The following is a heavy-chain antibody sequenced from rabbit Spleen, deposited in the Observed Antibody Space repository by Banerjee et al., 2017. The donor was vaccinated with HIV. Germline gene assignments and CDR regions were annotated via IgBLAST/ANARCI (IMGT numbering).Heavy chain of an antibody. Sequence: QSLEESGGDLVKPEGSLTLTCTASGFSFSSDYYMCWVRQAPGKGLEWIACIRIGSTGGSYYASWAKGRFTISKTSSTTVTLQMTSLTAADTATYFCARDTSSSFSSYGMDLWGPGTLVTVS. CDR3: ARDTSSSFSSYGMDL. CDR1: GFSFSSDYY. J-gene: IGHJ6*01. V-gene: IGHV1S40*01. D-gene: IGHD1-1*01. CDR2: IRIGSTGGS.